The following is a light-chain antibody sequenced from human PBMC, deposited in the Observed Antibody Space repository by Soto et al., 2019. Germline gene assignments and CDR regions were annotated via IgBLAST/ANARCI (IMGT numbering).Light chain of an antibody. CDR1: QDISXY. J-gene: IGKJ1*01. CDR2: DAS. Sequence: PSSLSASVGDRVTITCQASQDISXYLNWYQQKPGKAPKLLIYDASNLXTXXXXXXXXXXXXXXXXXTISSLQPEDIATYYCQQYDNLRTFGQGTKVEXK. CDR3: QQYDNLRT. V-gene: IGKV1-33*01.